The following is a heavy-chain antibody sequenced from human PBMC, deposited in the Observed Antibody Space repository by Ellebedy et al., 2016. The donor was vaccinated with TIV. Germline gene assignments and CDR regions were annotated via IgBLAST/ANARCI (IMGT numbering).Heavy chain of an antibody. CDR3: ARRPAARSRSPIDAFDI. Sequence: GESLKIPCKGSGYSFTSHWIGWVRQMPGKGLEWMGILYPGDSHTRYSPSFQGQVTLSADKSISTAYLQWSRLKASDTPMYYCARRPAARSRSPIDAFDIWGQGKMVTVSS. CDR2: LYPGDSHT. CDR1: GYSFTSHW. V-gene: IGHV5-51*01. J-gene: IGHJ3*02. D-gene: IGHD6-6*01.